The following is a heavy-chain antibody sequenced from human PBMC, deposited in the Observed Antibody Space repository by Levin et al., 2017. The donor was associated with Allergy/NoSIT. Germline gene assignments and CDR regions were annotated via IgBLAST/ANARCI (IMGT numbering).Heavy chain of an antibody. J-gene: IGHJ4*02. Sequence: PGGSLRLSCAASGFTFSSYAMHWVRQAPGKGLEWVAVISYDGSNKYYADSVKGRFTISRDNSKNTLYLQMNSLRAEDTAVYYCARDLRVDSSSGWACDYWGQGTLVTVSS. D-gene: IGHD6-13*01. CDR3: ARDLRVDSSSGWACDY. CDR1: GFTFSSYA. CDR2: ISYDGSNK. V-gene: IGHV3-30-3*01.